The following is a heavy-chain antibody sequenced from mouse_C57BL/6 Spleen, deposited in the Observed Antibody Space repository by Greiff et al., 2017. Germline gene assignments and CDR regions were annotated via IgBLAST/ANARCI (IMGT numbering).Heavy chain of an antibody. CDR2: ISSGSSTI. CDR1: GFTFSDYG. D-gene: IGHD2-10*01. V-gene: IGHV5-17*01. CDR3: ARRLHYWYFDV. Sequence: EVNVVESGGGLVKPGGSLKLSCAASGFTFSDYGMHWVRQAPEKGLEWVAYISSGSSTIYYADTVKGRFTISRDNAKNTLFLQMTSLRSEDTAMYYCARRLHYWYFDVWGTGTTVTVSS. J-gene: IGHJ1*03.